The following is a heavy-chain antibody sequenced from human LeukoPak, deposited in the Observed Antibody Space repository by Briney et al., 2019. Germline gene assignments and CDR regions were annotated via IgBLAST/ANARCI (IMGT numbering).Heavy chain of an antibody. CDR1: GGTFSSYA. CDR3: ARVVVAADYYFDY. Sequence: ASVKVSCKASGGTFSSYAISWVRQAPGQGLEWMGGIIPIFGTANYAQKFQGRVTITADESTSTAYMELSSLRSEDTAVYYCARVVVAADYYFDYWGQGTLVTVSS. J-gene: IGHJ4*02. V-gene: IGHV1-69*01. D-gene: IGHD2-15*01. CDR2: IIPIFGTA.